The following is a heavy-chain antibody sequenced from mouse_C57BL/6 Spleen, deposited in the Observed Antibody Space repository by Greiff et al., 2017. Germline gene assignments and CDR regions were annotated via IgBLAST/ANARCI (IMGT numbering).Heavy chain of an antibody. V-gene: IGHV1-59*01. D-gene: IGHD4-1*01. CDR1: GYTLTSYW. J-gene: IGHJ2*01. CDR2: IDPSDSYT. CDR3: ARTPPANWDYFDY. Sequence: QVQLQQPGAELVRPGTSVKLSCKASGYTLTSYWMHWVKQRPGQGLEWIGVIDPSDSYTNYNQKFKGKATLTVDTSSSTAYMQLSSLTSEDSAVYYCARTPPANWDYFDYWGQGTTRTVSS.